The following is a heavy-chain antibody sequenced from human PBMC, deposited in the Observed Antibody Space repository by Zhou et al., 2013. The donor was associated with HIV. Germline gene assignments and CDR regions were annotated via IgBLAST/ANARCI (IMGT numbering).Heavy chain of an antibody. CDR3: ATSIAGAA. Sequence: EQSGDEVVKPGASVKVSCKASGYNFTDYYMHWMRQAPGQGPEWMGWIHPKSGDTNYAQKFQGRVAMTRDTSISTVYMEVRRLKSDDTAIFYCATSIAGAAWGQGTLVTVSS. D-gene: IGHD6-6*01. CDR1: GYNFTDYY. V-gene: IGHV1-2*02. J-gene: IGHJ4*01. CDR2: IHPKSGDT.